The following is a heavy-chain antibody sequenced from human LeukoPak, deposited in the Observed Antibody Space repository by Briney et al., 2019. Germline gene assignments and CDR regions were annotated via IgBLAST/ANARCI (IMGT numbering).Heavy chain of an antibody. J-gene: IGHJ3*02. CDR2: INPSGGST. V-gene: IGHV1-46*01. Sequence: ASVKVSCKASGYTFTSYDINWVRQATGQGLEWMGIINPSGGSTSYAQKFQGRVTMTTDTSTSTAYMELRSLRSDDTAVYYCAIDTAADAFDIWGQGTMVTVSS. CDR1: GYTFTSYD. D-gene: IGHD5-18*01. CDR3: AIDTAADAFDI.